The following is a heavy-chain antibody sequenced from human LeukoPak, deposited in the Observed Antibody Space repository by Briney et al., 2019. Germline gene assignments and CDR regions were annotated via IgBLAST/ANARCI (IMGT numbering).Heavy chain of an antibody. CDR3: ARVLNVPKLIDS. J-gene: IGHJ4*02. D-gene: IGHD3-10*02. CDR2: VFQLQTVRT. CDR1: ASSITSTYY. V-gene: IGHV4-38-2*02. Sequence: SETLSLTCTVAASSITSTYYWAWFRQPPGKGLEWIATVFQLQTVRTFNNPSLESRVTMSLDTSQNPFSLTLTSVTAADTALYFCARVLNVPKLIDSWGQGTLVTVSS.